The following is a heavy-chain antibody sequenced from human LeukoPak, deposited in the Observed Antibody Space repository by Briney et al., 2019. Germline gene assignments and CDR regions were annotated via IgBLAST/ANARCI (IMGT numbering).Heavy chain of an antibody. V-gene: IGHV3-74*01. CDR2: ISPDGSSA. D-gene: IGHD4-17*01. CDR3: ARRPTVTTPLTA. J-gene: IGHJ5*02. Sequence: PGGSLRLSCAASGFTFSSYWMHWVRQAPGKGLVWVSRISPDGSSALYADSVKGRFTISRDNAKNTLYLQMNSLRAEDTAVYYCARRPTVTTPLTAWGQGTLVTVSS. CDR1: GFTFSSYW.